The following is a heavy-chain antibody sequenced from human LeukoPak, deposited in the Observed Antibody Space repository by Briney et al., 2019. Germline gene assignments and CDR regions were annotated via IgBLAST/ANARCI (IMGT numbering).Heavy chain of an antibody. J-gene: IGHJ1*01. Sequence: GGSLRLSCAASGFTSSTYWMHWVRQAPGKGLVWVSRIKSDGSTNYADSVKGRFTISRDNAKNTLSLQMNSLRPEDTGVYYCARAPSEIGGYYPEYFRHWGQAPWSPSPQ. V-gene: IGHV3-74*01. CDR3: ARAPSEIGGYYPEYFRH. CDR2: IKSDGST. CDR1: GFTSSTYW. D-gene: IGHD3-3*01.